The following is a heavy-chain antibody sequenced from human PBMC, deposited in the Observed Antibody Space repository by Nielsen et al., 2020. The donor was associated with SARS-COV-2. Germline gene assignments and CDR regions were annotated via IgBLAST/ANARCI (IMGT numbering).Heavy chain of an antibody. CDR3: ASFNCTNGVCVD. CDR1: GGSFSGYY. V-gene: IGHV4-34*01. J-gene: IGHJ4*02. D-gene: IGHD2-8*01. CDR2: INHSGST. Sequence: SETLSLTCAVYGGSFSGYYWSWIRQPPGKGLEWIGEINHSGSTNYNPSLKSRVTISVDTSKNQFSLKLSSVTAADTAVYYCASFNCTNGVCVDWGQGTLVTVSS.